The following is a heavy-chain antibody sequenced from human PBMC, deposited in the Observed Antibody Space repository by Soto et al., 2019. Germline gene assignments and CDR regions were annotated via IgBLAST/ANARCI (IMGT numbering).Heavy chain of an antibody. CDR2: ISGRGGST. V-gene: IGHV3-23*01. J-gene: IGHJ6*03. Sequence: DVQLLESGGGLVQPGGSLRLSCAASGFTFSSYAMSWVRQAPGKGLEWVSAISGRGGSTYYADSVKGRLTISRDNSKYTLHLPMNRLRAYDTAVYYCAKVRYGSRGSCDLEQFYYYCYYMDGWGQGTTVTVSS. CDR1: GFTFSSYA. CDR3: AKVRYGSRGSCDLEQFYYYCYYMDG. D-gene: IGHD2-15*01.